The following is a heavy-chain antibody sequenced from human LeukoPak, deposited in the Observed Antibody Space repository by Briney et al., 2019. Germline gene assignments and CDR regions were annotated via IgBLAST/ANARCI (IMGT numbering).Heavy chain of an antibody. J-gene: IGHJ5*02. CDR2: IIPILGIA. Sequence: ASVKVSCKASGGTFSSYAISWVRQAPGQGLEWMGRIIPILGIANYAQKFQGRVTITADKSTSTAYMELSSLRSEDTAVYYCARDFGEFQGFDPWGQGTLVTVSS. CDR1: GGTFSSYA. CDR3: ARDFGEFQGFDP. D-gene: IGHD4-17*01. V-gene: IGHV1-69*04.